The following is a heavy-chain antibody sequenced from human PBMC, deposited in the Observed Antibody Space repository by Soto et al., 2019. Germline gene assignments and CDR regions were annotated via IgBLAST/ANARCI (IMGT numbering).Heavy chain of an antibody. V-gene: IGHV3-74*01. D-gene: IGHD3-10*02. CDR2: IDNAGTDS. CDR1: GFTLSGRS. J-gene: IGHJ6*04. CDR3: ARGLFGPDV. Sequence: EVQLVESGGGLVQPGGSLRLSCAASGFTLSGRSMHWVRQAPGKGLVWVSGIDNAGTDSTYADSVKGRFTSSRDNAKNMLYLQMNSLRFEDTAVYYCARGLFGPDVWGKGTTVTVSS.